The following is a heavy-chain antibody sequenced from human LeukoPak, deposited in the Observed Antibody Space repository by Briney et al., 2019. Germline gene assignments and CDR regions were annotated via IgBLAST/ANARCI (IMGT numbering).Heavy chain of an antibody. CDR1: GGSISSTTYY. D-gene: IGHD4-17*01. V-gene: IGHV4-39*01. CDR3: ARHFDNGDYKKTFNI. J-gene: IGHJ3*02. CDR2: VHYTGRA. Sequence: SETLSLTCSVFGGSISSTTYYWVWIRQPPGKGLECIASVHYTGRAYYNPSLKSRATISADTSKNHFSLKLSSVTAADTAVYYCARHFDNGDYKKTFNIWGQGTMVTVSS.